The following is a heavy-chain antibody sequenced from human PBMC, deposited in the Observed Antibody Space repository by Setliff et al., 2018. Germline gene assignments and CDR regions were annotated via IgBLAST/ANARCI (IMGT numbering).Heavy chain of an antibody. CDR3: ARRATYYNFWSGYYDY. V-gene: IGHV4-39*07. CDR2: IYYSGST. CDR1: GGSISSSSYY. J-gene: IGHJ4*02. D-gene: IGHD3-3*01. Sequence: SETLSLTCTVSGGSISSSSYYWGWIRQPPGKGLEWIGSIYYSGSTYYNPSLKSRVTISVDTSKNQFSLKLSSVTAAGTAVYYCARRATYYNFWSGYYDYWGQGTLVTVSS.